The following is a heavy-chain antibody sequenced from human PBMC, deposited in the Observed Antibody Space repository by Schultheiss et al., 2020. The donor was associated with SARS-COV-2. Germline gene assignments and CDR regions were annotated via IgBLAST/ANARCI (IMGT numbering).Heavy chain of an antibody. Sequence: GGSLRLSCAASGFTFSSFAINWVRQAPGKGLEWVSAASGSGGNTYYADSVKGRFTISRDNSKNTLYLQMNSLRAEDTAVYNCAKDKRSFISASLFDYWGQGTLVTVSS. D-gene: IGHD1-26*01. CDR2: ASGSGGNT. V-gene: IGHV3-23*01. CDR1: GFTFSSFA. J-gene: IGHJ4*02. CDR3: AKDKRSFISASLFDY.